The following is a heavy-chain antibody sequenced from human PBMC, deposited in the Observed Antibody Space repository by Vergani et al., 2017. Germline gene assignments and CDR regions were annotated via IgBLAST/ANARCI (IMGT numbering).Heavy chain of an antibody. J-gene: IGHJ5*02. Sequence: QVQLQESGPGLVKPSQTLSLTCTVSGGSISSGGYYWSWIRQHPGKGLEWIGYIYYSGGTYYNPSLKSRVTISVETSKNQFSLKLSSVTAADTAVYYCAREQVVVVPAAIHWRWFDPWGQGTLVTVSS. D-gene: IGHD2-2*02. CDR2: IYYSGGT. CDR3: AREQVVVVPAAIHWRWFDP. V-gene: IGHV4-31*03. CDR1: GGSISSGGYY.